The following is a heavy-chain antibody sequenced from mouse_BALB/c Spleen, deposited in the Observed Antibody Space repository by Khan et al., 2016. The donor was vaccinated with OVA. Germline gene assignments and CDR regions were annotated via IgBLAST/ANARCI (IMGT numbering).Heavy chain of an antibody. Sequence: VQLQQSGPELMKPGASVKISCMASGYSFTTYYIHWVMQSHGKSLEWIGYIDPFSGSTTYNQKFKGKATLTVDKSSSPAYIHLSNLTSEDSAVYYCTRHGYVAWFTYWGQGTLVTVSA. CDR3: TRHGYVAWFTY. CDR1: GYSFTTYY. J-gene: IGHJ3*01. V-gene: IGHV1S135*01. D-gene: IGHD2-2*01. CDR2: IDPFSGST.